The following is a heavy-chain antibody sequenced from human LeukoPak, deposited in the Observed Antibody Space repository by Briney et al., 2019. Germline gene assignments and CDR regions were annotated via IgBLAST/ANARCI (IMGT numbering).Heavy chain of an antibody. V-gene: IGHV1-2*02. CDR1: GYTFTGYY. J-gene: IGHJ4*02. D-gene: IGHD6-19*01. Sequence: ASVKVSCKASGYTFTGYYMHWVRQAPGQGLEWMGWINPNSGDTNYAQKFRGRFTMTRDTSISTAYMELSRLRSDDTAVYYCAREPGAVAGTEEVFYFDYWGQGTLVTVSS. CDR3: AREPGAVAGTEEVFYFDY. CDR2: INPNSGDT.